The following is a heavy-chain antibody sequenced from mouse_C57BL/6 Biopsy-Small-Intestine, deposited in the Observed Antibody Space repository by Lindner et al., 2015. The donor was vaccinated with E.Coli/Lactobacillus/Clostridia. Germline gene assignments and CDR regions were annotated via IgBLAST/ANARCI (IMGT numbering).Heavy chain of an antibody. CDR3: ARSGWDPDY. V-gene: IGHV1-9*01. J-gene: IGHJ2*01. CDR1: GYTFTGYW. D-gene: IGHD3-1*01. CDR2: ILPGSGSI. Sequence: VQLQESGAELMKPGASVKLSCKATGYTFTGYWIEWVKQRPGHGLEWIGEILPGSGSIKYNEKIKGKATFTADTSSNTAYMQLSSLTTEDSAIYYCARSGWDPDYWGQGTTLTVSS.